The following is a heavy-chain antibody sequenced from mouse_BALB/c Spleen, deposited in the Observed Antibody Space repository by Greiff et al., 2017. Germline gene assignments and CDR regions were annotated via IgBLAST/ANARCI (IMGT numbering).Heavy chain of an antibody. J-gene: IGHJ3*01. V-gene: IGHV1-9*01. CDR2: ILPGSGST. D-gene: IGHD2-14*01. CDR3: ARRGTYYRYDGAY. CDR1: GYTFSSYW. Sequence: VQVVESGAELMKPGASVKISCKATGYTFSSYWIEWVKQRPGHGLEWIGEILPGSGSTNYNEKFKGKATFTADTSSNTAYMQLSSLTSEDSAVYYCARRGTYYRYDGAYWGQGTLVTVSA.